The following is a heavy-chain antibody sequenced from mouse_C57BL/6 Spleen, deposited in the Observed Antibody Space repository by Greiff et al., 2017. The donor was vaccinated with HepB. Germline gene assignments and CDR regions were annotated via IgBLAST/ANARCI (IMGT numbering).Heavy chain of an antibody. D-gene: IGHD1-1*01. CDR3: TTWGGSSFWFAY. J-gene: IGHJ3*01. Sequence: VHVKQSGAELVRPGASVKLSCTASGFNIKDDYMHWVKQRPEQGLEWIGWIDPENGDTEYASKFQGKATITADTSSNTAYLQLSSLTSEDTAVYYCTTWGGSSFWFAYWGQGTLVTVSA. CDR1: GFNIKDDY. CDR2: IDPENGDT. V-gene: IGHV14-4*01.